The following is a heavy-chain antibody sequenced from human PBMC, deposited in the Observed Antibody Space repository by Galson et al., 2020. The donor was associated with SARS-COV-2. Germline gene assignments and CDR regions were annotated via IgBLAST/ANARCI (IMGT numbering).Heavy chain of an antibody. CDR2: ISSTGNFI. CDR3: ARLELGESCPPLDI. Sequence: GESLKISCSASGFAFNVSTINWVRQAPGKGLEWVASISSTGNFIYSADSVKGRFTISRDNAENSLYLQMHSLGVEDTAVYHCARLELGESCPPLDIWGQGVLVTVSS. J-gene: IGHJ4*02. CDR1: GFAFNVST. D-gene: IGHD3-10*01. V-gene: IGHV3-21*01.